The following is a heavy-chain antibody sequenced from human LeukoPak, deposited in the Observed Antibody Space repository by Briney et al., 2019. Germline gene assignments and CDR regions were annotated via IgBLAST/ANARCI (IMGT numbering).Heavy chain of an antibody. Sequence: SETLSLTCTVSGGSISSSSYYWGWIRQPPGKGLEWIGSIYYSGSTYYNPSLKSRLTIAVDTSKNQFSLKLKSVSAADTAVYYCARGSPKHDSWGQGTLVIVSS. CDR2: IYYSGST. CDR1: GGSISSSSYY. J-gene: IGHJ5*01. CDR3: ARGSPKHDS. V-gene: IGHV4-39*07.